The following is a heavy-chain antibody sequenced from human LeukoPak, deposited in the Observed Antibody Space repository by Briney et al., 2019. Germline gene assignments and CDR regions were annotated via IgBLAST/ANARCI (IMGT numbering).Heavy chain of an antibody. CDR1: DDSISSILYY. D-gene: IGHD3-3*01. Sequence: PSETLSLTCTVSDDSISSILYYWGWIRQSPGKGLEWIGSIYHSGSTYYNPSLKSRVTISVDTFKNQFSLKLHSVTAEDTALYYCARHSTRVGWSGPFDYWGQGSLVTVSS. J-gene: IGHJ4*02. CDR3: ARHSTRVGWSGPFDY. CDR2: IYHSGST. V-gene: IGHV4-39*01.